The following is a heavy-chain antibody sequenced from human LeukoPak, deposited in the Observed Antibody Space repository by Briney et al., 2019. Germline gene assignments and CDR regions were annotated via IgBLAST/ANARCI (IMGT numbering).Heavy chain of an antibody. D-gene: IGHD4-11*01. V-gene: IGHV3-66*01. J-gene: IGHJ4*02. Sequence: GGSLRLSCAASGFTVSSNYMSWVRQAPGKGLEWVSVIYSGGSTYYADSVKGRFTISRDNSKNTLYLQMNSLRAEDTAVYYCARGLLPDTVTNDYWGQGTLVTVSS. CDR2: IYSGGST. CDR3: ARGLLPDTVTNDY. CDR1: GFTVSSNY.